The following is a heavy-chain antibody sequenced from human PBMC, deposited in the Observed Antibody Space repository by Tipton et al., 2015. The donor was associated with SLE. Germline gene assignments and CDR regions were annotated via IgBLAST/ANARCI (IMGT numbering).Heavy chain of an antibody. J-gene: IGHJ4*02. Sequence: TLSLTCSVSGHSISSGFYWGWIRQSPGKGLEWIGNFYHRGTTYYNPSLKSRVTISADTSKNHLSLKLTSVTAAATAVYFCATSSSVRTLLWPTFAYWGQGTLVTVSS. D-gene: IGHD2/OR15-2a*01. CDR1: GHSISSGFY. CDR2: FYHRGTT. CDR3: ATSSSVRTLLWPTFAY. V-gene: IGHV4-38-2*01.